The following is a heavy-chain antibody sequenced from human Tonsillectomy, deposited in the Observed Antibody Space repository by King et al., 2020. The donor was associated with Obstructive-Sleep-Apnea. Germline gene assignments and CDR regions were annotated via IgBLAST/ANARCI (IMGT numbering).Heavy chain of an antibody. V-gene: IGHV3-9*01. Sequence: EQLVQSGGGLVQPGRSLRLSCAASGFNLDDYAMHWVRQVPGKGLEWVSGISWNSGNIGYAVSVKGRFTITRDNAKNSLYLQMNSLRAEDTALYYCAKDMGFDTGGGFDYWGQGALVTVFS. CDR1: GFNLDDYA. CDR3: AKDMGFDTGGGFDY. D-gene: IGHD1-26*01. J-gene: IGHJ4*02. CDR2: ISWNSGNI.